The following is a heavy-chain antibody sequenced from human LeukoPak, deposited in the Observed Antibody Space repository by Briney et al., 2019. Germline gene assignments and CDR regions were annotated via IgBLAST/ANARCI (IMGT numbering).Heavy chain of an antibody. Sequence: ASVKVPCKASGYTFTGYYMHWVRQATGQGLEWMGWINPNSGGTNYAQKFQGRVTMTRDTSISTAYMELSRLRSDDTAVYYCARGWDFWSGYYILDFDYWGQGTLVTVSS. V-gene: IGHV1-2*02. J-gene: IGHJ4*02. CDR1: GYTFTGYY. CDR2: INPNSGGT. CDR3: ARGWDFWSGYYILDFDY. D-gene: IGHD3-3*01.